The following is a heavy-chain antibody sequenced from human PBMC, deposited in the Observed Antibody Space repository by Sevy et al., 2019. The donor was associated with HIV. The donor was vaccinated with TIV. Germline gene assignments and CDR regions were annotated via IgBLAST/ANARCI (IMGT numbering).Heavy chain of an antibody. Sequence: GGSLRLSCVASGFTFSNAWMSWVRQAPGKGLEWVGRIKSKTDGGTTNYAAPVKGRLTISRDDSKNTLYLQMNSLKTEETAVYYCTAIVVVPAELWGQETLVTVSS. J-gene: IGHJ4*02. CDR1: GFTFSNAW. CDR2: IKSKTDGGTT. V-gene: IGHV3-15*01. CDR3: TAIVVVPAEL. D-gene: IGHD2-2*01.